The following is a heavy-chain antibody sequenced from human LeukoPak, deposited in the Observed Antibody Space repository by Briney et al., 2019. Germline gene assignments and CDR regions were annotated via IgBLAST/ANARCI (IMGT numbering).Heavy chain of an antibody. V-gene: IGHV3-30*04. J-gene: IGHJ5*02. CDR1: GFTFSSYA. Sequence: GGSLRLSCAASGFTFSSYAMHWVRQAPGKGLEWVAVISYDGSNKYYADSVKGRFTISRDNSKNTLYLQMNSLRAEDTAVYYCARDNCSTYFGFCWFDPWGQGTLVTVSS. CDR3: ARDNCSTYFGFCWFDP. CDR2: ISYDGSNK. D-gene: IGHD3-3*01.